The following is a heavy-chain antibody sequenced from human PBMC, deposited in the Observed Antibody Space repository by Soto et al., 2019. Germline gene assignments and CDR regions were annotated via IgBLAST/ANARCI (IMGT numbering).Heavy chain of an antibody. CDR1: GYPFSSTG. D-gene: IGHD3-10*01. V-gene: IGHV1-18*01. J-gene: IGHJ4*02. CDR3: VRGLDGSGNYYTDY. Sequence: ASVKVSCKASGYPFSSTGISWVRQAPGQGLEWMGWVRPYNRNTYYAQRLQGRVTMTTDTSTSTAYMELRSLTSDDTAVYFCVRGLDGSGNYYTDYWGQGTLVTVSS. CDR2: VRPYNRNT.